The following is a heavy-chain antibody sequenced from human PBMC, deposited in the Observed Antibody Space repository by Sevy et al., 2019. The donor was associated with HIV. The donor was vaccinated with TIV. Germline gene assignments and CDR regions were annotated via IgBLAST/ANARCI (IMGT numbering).Heavy chain of an antibody. Sequence: GGSLRLSCAASGFTFGSYDMYWVRQTPGKGLEWVALISFYGSNKEYADSVKDRFTISRDNPENTVYLQMSSLKPEDTPVYYCAKDAFEVRGVLSSRGMPTYYHAMDLWGQGTTVTVSS. J-gene: IGHJ6*02. CDR3: AKDAFEVRGVLSSRGMPTYYHAMDL. D-gene: IGHD3-10*01. V-gene: IGHV3-30*18. CDR2: ISFYGSNK. CDR1: GFTFGSYD.